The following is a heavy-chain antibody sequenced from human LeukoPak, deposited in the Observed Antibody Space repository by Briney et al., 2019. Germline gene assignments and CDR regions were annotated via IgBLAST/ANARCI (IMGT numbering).Heavy chain of an antibody. CDR1: RGSFSGYY. CDR3: ARPLGYCSGGSCYGDAFDI. CDR2: INHSGST. V-gene: IGHV4-34*01. Sequence: SETLSLTCAVYRGSFSGYYWNCFRQPPGKGLEWIGEINHSGSTDYNPSLKSRVTISVDTSKNQISLKLTSVTAADTAVYYCARPLGYCSGGSCYGDAFDIWGQGTMVTVSS. D-gene: IGHD2-15*01. J-gene: IGHJ3*02.